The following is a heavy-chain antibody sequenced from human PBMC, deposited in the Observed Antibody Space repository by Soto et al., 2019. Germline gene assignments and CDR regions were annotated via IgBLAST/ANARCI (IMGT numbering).Heavy chain of an antibody. Sequence: GGSLRLSCAASGFTFSDYYMSWIRQAPGKGLEWVSYISSSSSYTNYVDSVKGRFTISRDNAKNSLYLQMNSLRAEDTAVYYCARESPTGGFDYWGQGTLVTVSS. CDR1: GFTFSDYY. CDR3: ARESPTGGFDY. CDR2: ISSSSSYT. D-gene: IGHD7-27*01. J-gene: IGHJ4*02. V-gene: IGHV3-11*06.